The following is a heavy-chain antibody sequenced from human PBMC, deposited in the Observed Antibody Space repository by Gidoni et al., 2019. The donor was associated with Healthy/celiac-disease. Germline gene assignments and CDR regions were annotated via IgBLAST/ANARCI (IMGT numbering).Heavy chain of an antibody. CDR2: ISYDGSNK. Sequence: QVQLVESGGGVVQPGRSLRLSCSASGFTFSSYAMHWVRQAPGKGLEWVAVISYDGSNKYYADSVKGRFTISRDNSKNTLYLQMNSLRAEDTAVYYCARGRAKVVIAFLLDAFDIWGQGTMVTVSS. D-gene: IGHD2-21*01. V-gene: IGHV3-30*04. CDR1: GFTFSSYA. J-gene: IGHJ3*02. CDR3: ARGRAKVVIAFLLDAFDI.